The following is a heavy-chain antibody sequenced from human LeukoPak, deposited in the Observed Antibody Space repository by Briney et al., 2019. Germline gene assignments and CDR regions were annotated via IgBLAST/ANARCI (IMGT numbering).Heavy chain of an antibody. D-gene: IGHD2-15*01. CDR2: MNPNSGNT. J-gene: IGHJ4*02. V-gene: IGHV1-8*02. Sequence: GASVKVSCKASGGTFSSYAINWVRQATGQGLEWMGWMNPNSGNTGYAQKFQGRVTMTRNTSISTAYMELSTLRSEDTAVYYCAKRSGDCSGGTCYHVDFWGQGTLVTVSS. CDR1: GGTFSSYA. CDR3: AKRSGDCSGGTCYHVDF.